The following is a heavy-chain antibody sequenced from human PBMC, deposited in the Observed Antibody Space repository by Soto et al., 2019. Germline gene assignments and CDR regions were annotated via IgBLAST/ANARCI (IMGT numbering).Heavy chain of an antibody. CDR2: LWNDGNTK. CDR3: ARDYGDLGYDS. CDR1: GFTLSRNG. J-gene: IGHJ4*02. D-gene: IGHD4-17*01. V-gene: IGHV3-33*01. Sequence: QVQLVESGGGVVQPGTSLTLSCAASGFTLSRNGMHWVRQAPGKGLEWVAILWNDGNTKYYADSVQGRFDISRDSSRNTLYLQINSLRVEDTAIYYCARDYGDLGYDSWGQGTLVTVSS.